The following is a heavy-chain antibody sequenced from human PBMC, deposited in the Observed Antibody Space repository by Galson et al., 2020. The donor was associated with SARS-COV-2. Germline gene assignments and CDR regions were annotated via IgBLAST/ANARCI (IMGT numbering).Heavy chain of an antibody. J-gene: IGHJ4*02. CDR3: AREENFFLGGTATRMCCLDY. V-gene: IGHV4-34*01. CDR1: GGSFSGYY. D-gene: IGHD2-21*02. CDR2: INSSGST. Sequence: SETLSLTCAVYGGSFSGYYWSWIRQPPGKGLEWIGEINSSGSTNYNPSLKSRVTISVDTSKNHFSLKLSSVTAADTAVYYWAREENFFLGGTATRMCCLDYGGRGTRSTVSS.